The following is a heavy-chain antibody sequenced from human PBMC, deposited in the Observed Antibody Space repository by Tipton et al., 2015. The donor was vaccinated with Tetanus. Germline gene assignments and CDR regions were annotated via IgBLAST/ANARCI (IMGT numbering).Heavy chain of an antibody. D-gene: IGHD2-15*01. V-gene: IGHV5-51*01. CDR2: VDPRDSQA. Sequence: VQLVQSGAEVGKPGESLKISCQGSGYNFSHYSIGWVRQLPGRGLEWMGIVDPRDSQATYGPSFQGQVTLSADRSINVAYLQWGRLEGLGTGLYFWWGRRRGGLGGGFPWFFDLWGRGTLVGVSS. J-gene: IGHJ2*01. CDR3: WGRRRGGLGGGFPWFFDL. CDR1: GYNFSHYS.